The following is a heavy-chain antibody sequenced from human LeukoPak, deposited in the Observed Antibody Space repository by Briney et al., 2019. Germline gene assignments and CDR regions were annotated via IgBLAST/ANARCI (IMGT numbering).Heavy chain of an antibody. CDR1: GGSFSGYY. CDR2: INHSGST. D-gene: IGHD3-10*01. CDR3: ARLVLWFGGLLQRPQKNWFDP. V-gene: IGHV4-34*01. J-gene: IGHJ5*02. Sequence: SETLSLTCAVYGGSFSGYYWSWIRQPPGKGLEWIGEINHSGSTNYNPSLKSRVTISVDTSKNQFSLKLSSVTAADTAVYYCARLVLWFGGLLQRPQKNWFDPWGQGTLVTVSS.